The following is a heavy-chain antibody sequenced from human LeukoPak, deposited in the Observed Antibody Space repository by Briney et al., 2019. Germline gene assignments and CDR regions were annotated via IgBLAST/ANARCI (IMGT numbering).Heavy chain of an antibody. CDR1: GFTFSSYG. D-gene: IGHD6-13*01. V-gene: IGHV3-30*03. Sequence: PGGSLRLSCAASGFTFSSYGMHWVRQAPGKGLEWVAVISYDGSNKYYADSVKGRFTISRDNSKNTLYLQMNSLRAEDTAVYYCARYSSSWILWGQGTLVTVSS. J-gene: IGHJ4*02. CDR3: ARYSSSWIL. CDR2: ISYDGSNK.